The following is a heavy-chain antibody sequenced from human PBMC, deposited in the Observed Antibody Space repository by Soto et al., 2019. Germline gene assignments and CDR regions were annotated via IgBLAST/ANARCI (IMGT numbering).Heavy chain of an antibody. CDR2: IYYSGST. V-gene: IGHV4-59*01. CDR3: ARDSYGSGSGLYFDY. J-gene: IGHJ4*02. CDR1: EFSSISYY. Sequence: LVLISVTCTVVEFSSISYYWSCIRQPTGKGLEWIGYIYYSGSTNYNPSLKSRVTISVDTSKNQFSLKLSSVTAADTAVYYCARDSYGSGSGLYFDYWGQRTLVTVSS. D-gene: IGHD3-10*01.